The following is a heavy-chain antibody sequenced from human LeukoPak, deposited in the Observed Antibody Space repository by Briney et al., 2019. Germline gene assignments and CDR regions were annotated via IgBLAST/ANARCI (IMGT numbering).Heavy chain of an antibody. J-gene: IGHJ4*02. D-gene: IGHD2/OR15-2a*01. V-gene: IGHV4-34*01. Sequence: SETLSLTCDVYGGSFSDHYWNWIRQPPGKGLEWIGENNHSGSTNYKSSLKSRVTMSVDTSKNQFSLRLSSVTAADTAAYYCARSRFLNMSPLDYWGQGTLVTVSS. CDR2: NNHSGST. CDR1: GGSFSDHY. CDR3: ARSRFLNMSPLDY.